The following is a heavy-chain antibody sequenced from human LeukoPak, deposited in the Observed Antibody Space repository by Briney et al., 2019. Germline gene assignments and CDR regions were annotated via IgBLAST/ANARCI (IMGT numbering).Heavy chain of an antibody. CDR3: ARTLIFDNRHRGAFDI. CDR2: IYHSRST. CDR1: GYSISRSIW. D-gene: IGHD3-22*01. Sequence: EPSDTLSLTCDVSGYSISRSIWWGWIRHPPGKGLEWIGHIYHSRSTYYNPSLKSRVTMSQDTSKNQFSLKLSSVTAVDTAVYYCARTLIFDNRHRGAFDIWGQGTMVTVSS. V-gene: IGHV4-28*01. J-gene: IGHJ3*02.